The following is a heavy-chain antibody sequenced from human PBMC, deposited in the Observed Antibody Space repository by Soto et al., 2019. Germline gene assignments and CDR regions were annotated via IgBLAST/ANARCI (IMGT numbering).Heavy chain of an antibody. CDR1: GFTFSSYA. V-gene: IGHV5-51*01. CDR3: ARPSGSYLFDWFDP. D-gene: IGHD1-26*01. Sequence: GGSLRLSCAASGFTFSSYAMSWVRQAPGKGLEWMGIIYPGDSDTRYSPSFQGQVTISADKSISTAYLQWSSLKASDTAMYYCARPSGSYLFDWFDPWGQGTLVTVSS. J-gene: IGHJ5*02. CDR2: IYPGDSDT.